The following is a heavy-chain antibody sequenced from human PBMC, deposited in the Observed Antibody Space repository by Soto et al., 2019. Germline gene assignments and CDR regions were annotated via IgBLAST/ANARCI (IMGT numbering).Heavy chain of an antibody. V-gene: IGHV4-59*08. D-gene: IGHD3-9*01. CDR3: ASLGHYDILTGYYSGV. Sequence: PXXTLSLPCNVPGDSISSYYWPRILQPPGKGLEWIGYIYYSGSTNYNPSLKSRVTISVDTSKNQFSLKLSSVTAADTAVYYCASLGHYDILTGYYSGVWGQGTLVTVSS. CDR2: IYYSGST. J-gene: IGHJ4*02. CDR1: GDSISSYY.